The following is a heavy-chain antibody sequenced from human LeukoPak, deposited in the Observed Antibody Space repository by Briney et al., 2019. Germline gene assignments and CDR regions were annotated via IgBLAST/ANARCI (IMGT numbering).Heavy chain of an antibody. D-gene: IGHD5-18*01. Sequence: NPSETLSLTCTVPGGSISSGSYYWRWIRQPAGKGLEWIGRIYSSGSTNYNPSLKSRVTISVDTSKNQFSLKRSSVTAADTAVYYCARGGLDTGIYYYYYYMDVWGKGTTVTVSS. V-gene: IGHV4-61*02. CDR3: ARGGLDTGIYYYYYYMDV. J-gene: IGHJ6*03. CDR2: IYSSGST. CDR1: GGSISSGSYY.